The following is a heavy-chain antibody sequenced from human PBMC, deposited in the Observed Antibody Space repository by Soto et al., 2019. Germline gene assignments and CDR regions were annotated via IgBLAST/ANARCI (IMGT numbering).Heavy chain of an antibody. D-gene: IGHD3-10*01. CDR2: ISAYNGNT. CDR3: ARDRTPRYYYGSGIENWFDP. CDR1: GYTFTSYG. J-gene: IGHJ5*02. Sequence: ASVKVSCKASGYTFTSYGISWVRQAPGQGLEWMGWISAYNGNTNYAQKLQGRVTMTTDTSTSTAYMELRSLRSDDTAVYYCARDRTPRYYYGSGIENWFDPWGQGTLVTVS. V-gene: IGHV1-18*01.